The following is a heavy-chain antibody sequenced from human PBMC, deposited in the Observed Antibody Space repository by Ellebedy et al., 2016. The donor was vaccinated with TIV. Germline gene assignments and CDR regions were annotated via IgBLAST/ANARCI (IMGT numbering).Heavy chain of an antibody. V-gene: IGHV4-39*01. Sequence: MPSETLSLTCTVSGGSISSSSYYWGWIRQPPGKGLEWIGSIYSSGSTYYNPSLKSRVTITVDTSKNQFSLKLSSVTAADTAVYYCARHANDYVWGSYRFDYWGQGTLVTVSS. CDR3: ARHANDYVWGSYRFDY. J-gene: IGHJ4*02. CDR2: IYSSGST. CDR1: GGSISSSSYY. D-gene: IGHD3-16*02.